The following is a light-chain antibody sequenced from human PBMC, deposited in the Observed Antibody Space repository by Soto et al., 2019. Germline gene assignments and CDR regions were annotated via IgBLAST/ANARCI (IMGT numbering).Light chain of an antibody. Sequence: QSALTQPRSVSGSPGQSVTISCTGTSSDIGSYDSVSWYQQHPGKAPKFMIYDVSKRPSGVPGRFSGSRSGNTASLTTSGLQPEDEADYYCCSYAGTHTSPPYAFGTGTKLTVL. CDR2: DVS. CDR3: CSYAGTHTSPPYA. V-gene: IGLV2-11*01. CDR1: SSDIGSYDS. J-gene: IGLJ1*01.